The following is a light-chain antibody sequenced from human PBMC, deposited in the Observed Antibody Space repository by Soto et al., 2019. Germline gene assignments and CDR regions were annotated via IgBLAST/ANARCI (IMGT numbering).Light chain of an antibody. V-gene: IGKV1-39*01. J-gene: IGKJ1*01. CDR1: QSISSY. CDR2: GAS. CDR3: QESYGTPPT. Sequence: DIQMTQSPSSVSASVGDRVTITCRASQSISSYLNWYQHKPGKAPKLLIYGASNLQSGVPSRFSGSGSGTDFTLTISSLQPEDFATYYCQESYGTPPTFGQGTKVDIK.